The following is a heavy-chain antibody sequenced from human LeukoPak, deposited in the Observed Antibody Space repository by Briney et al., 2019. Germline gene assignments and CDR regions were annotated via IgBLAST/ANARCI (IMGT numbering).Heavy chain of an antibody. CDR1: GYTLTELS. D-gene: IGHD3-10*01. V-gene: IGHV1-24*01. CDR2: FDPEDGET. J-gene: IGHJ4*02. CDR3: ATWPPNVASGYFDY. Sequence: ASVKVSCKVSGYTLTELSMHWGRQAPGKGLEWMGGFDPEDGETIYAQKFQGRVTMTEDTSTDTAYMELSSLRSEDTAVYYCATWPPNVASGYFDYWGQGTLVTVSS.